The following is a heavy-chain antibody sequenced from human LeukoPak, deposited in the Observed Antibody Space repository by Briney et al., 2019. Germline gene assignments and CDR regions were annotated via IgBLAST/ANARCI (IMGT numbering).Heavy chain of an antibody. J-gene: IGHJ6*02. CDR2: INHSGST. V-gene: IGHV4-34*01. CDR1: GGSFSGYY. CDR3: ARVAVTTIYYYYYGMDV. D-gene: IGHD4-17*01. Sequence: PSETLSLICAVYGGSFSGYYWSWIRQPPGKGLEWIGEINHSGSTNYNPSLKCRVTISVDTSKNQFSLKLSSVTAADTAVYYCARVAVTTIYYYYYGMDVWGQGTTVTVSS.